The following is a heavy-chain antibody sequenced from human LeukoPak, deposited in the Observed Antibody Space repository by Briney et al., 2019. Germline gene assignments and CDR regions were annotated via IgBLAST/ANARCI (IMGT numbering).Heavy chain of an antibody. D-gene: IGHD4-17*01. J-gene: IGHJ4*02. CDR1: GFTFDDYA. Sequence: GGSLRLSCAAPGFTFDDYAMHWVRQAPGKGLEWVSGISWNSGSIGYADSVKGRFTISRDNAKNSLYLQMNSLRAEDTALYYCAKVPDYGDERDYWGQGTLVTVSS. CDR2: ISWNSGSI. V-gene: IGHV3-9*01. CDR3: AKVPDYGDERDY.